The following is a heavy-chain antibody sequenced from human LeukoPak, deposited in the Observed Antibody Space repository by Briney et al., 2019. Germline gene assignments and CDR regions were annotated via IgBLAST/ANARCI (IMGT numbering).Heavy chain of an antibody. CDR3: ASEDSNWGKFDY. J-gene: IGHJ4*02. Sequence: GGSLRLSCAASGFTFSSYGMHWVRQAPGKGLEWVSVIYSGGSTYYADSVKGRFTISRDNSKNTLYLQMNSLRAEDTAVYYCASEDSNWGKFDYWGQGTLVTVSS. D-gene: IGHD7-27*01. CDR2: IYSGGST. CDR1: GFTFSSYG. V-gene: IGHV3-66*01.